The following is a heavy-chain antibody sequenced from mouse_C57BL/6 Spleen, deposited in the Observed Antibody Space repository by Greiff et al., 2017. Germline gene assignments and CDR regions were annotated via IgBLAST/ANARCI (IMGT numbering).Heavy chain of an antibody. CDR1: GYAFSSYW. CDR3: ARESDSRGAWFAY. V-gene: IGHV1-80*01. D-gene: IGHD2-4*01. CDR2: IYPGDGDT. J-gene: IGHJ3*01. Sequence: VQLQQSGAELVKPGASVKISCKASGYAFSSYWMNWVKQRPGKGLEWIGQIYPGDGDTNYNGKFKGKATLTADKSSSTAYMQLSSLTSGDSAVYLCARESDSRGAWFAYWGQGTLVTVSA.